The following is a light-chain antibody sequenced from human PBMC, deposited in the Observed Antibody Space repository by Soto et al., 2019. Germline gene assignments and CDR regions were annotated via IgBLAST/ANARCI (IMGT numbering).Light chain of an antibody. V-gene: IGKV1-5*03. Sequence: DIQMTHSPSTLSVSVGYRVTITCRASQTISSWLAWYQQKPGKAPKLLIYKASTLKSGVPSRFSGSGSGTEFTLTISSLQPDDFATYFCQHYNSYSEAFGQGT. J-gene: IGKJ1*01. CDR1: QTISSW. CDR2: KAS. CDR3: QHYNSYSEA.